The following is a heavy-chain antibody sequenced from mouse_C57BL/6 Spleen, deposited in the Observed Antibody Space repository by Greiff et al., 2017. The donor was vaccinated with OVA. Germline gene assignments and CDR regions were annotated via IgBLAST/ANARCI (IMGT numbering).Heavy chain of an antibody. CDR1: GFSLSTFGMG. CDR2: IWWDDDK. J-gene: IGHJ3*01. V-gene: IGHV8-8*01. D-gene: IGHD2-3*01. CDR3: ARMCLYDGYYPWFAY. Sequence: QVTLKESGPGILQPSQTLSLTCSFSGFSLSTFGMGVGWIRQPSGKGLEWLAHIWWDDDKYYNPALKSRLTISKDTSKNQVFLKIANVDTADTATYYCARMCLYDGYYPWFAYWGQGTLVTVSA.